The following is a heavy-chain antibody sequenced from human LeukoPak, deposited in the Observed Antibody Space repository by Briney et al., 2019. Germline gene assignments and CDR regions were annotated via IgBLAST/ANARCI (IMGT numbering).Heavy chain of an antibody. V-gene: IGHV3-23*01. D-gene: IGHD3-10*01. CDR3: AKRGESGVYYFDF. J-gene: IGHJ4*02. CDR1: GFTFSSFG. CDR2: INAGGGTYT. Sequence: GGSLRLSCAASGFTFSSFGMSWVRQAAGEGLEWVSFINAGGGTYTYYADSVKGRFTISRDNSKNTLHLQMNSLRAEDTAVYYCAKRGESGVYYFDFWGQGTLVTVSS.